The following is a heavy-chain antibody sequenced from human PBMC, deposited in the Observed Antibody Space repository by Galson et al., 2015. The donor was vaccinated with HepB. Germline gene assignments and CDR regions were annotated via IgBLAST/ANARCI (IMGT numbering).Heavy chain of an antibody. CDR1: GYTFTTYS. Sequence: SCKASGYTFTTYSLNWVRQAPGQGLEWMGWINTNTGNPMYAQGFTGRFVFSLDPSVSTAYLQINGLQPEDTAVYYCARDGQRRYWGQGTLVTVST. J-gene: IGHJ4*02. CDR3: ARDGQRRY. CDR2: INTNTGNP. V-gene: IGHV7-4-1*02.